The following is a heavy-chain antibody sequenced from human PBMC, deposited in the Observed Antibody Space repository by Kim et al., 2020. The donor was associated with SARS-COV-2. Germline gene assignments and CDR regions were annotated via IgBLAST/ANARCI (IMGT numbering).Heavy chain of an antibody. CDR3: TRGAELLWFGE. Sequence: SETLSLTCTVSNASISSGAYYFSWIRQRPGQGLEWIGYIHNSGSTHYNPSLKSRLTISLDKTQNQFSLRLTSVTGAATAVYYCTRGAELLWFGEWGPGTLVSVSS. CDR1: NASISSGAYY. CDR2: IHNSGST. J-gene: IGHJ4*02. V-gene: IGHV4-31*03. D-gene: IGHD3-10*01.